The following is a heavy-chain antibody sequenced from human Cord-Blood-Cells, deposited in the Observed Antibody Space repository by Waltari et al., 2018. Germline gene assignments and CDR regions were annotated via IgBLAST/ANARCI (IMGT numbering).Heavy chain of an antibody. V-gene: IGHV1-69*14. Sequence: QVQRGQSEAEVKTPGPSVKVSCKASGGTFSRCAIVWLRQPPGHPLGWMGGIIPIFGTANYAQKFQGRVTITADKSTSTAYMELSSLRSEDTAVYYCASPYYDILTGPSYYYYYGMDVWGQGTTVTVSS. CDR3: ASPYYDILTGPSYYYYYGMDV. J-gene: IGHJ6*02. CDR2: IIPIFGTA. D-gene: IGHD3-9*01. CDR1: GGTFSRCA.